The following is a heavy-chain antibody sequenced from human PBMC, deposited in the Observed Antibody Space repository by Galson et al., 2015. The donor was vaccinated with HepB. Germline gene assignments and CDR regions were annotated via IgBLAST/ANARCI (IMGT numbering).Heavy chain of an antibody. V-gene: IGHV3-23*01. CDR2: INNDGTRT. Sequence: SLRLSCAASGFTFSDAGMAWVRQAPGRGLEWVSTINNDGTRTHYADSVKGRLTISRDNSANTLYVELRSLRVDDTAIYYCTRDAGSAWPLDYWGQGTLVTVSS. CDR3: TRDAGSAWPLDY. D-gene: IGHD6-19*01. J-gene: IGHJ4*02. CDR1: GFTFSDAG.